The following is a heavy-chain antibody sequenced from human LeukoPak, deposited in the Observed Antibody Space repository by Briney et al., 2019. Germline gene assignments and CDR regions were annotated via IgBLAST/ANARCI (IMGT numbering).Heavy chain of an antibody. J-gene: IGHJ4*02. CDR2: INPNSGGT. V-gene: IGHV1-2*02. D-gene: IGHD2-2*01. CDR1: GYTFPSYG. Sequence: GASVKVSCKASGYTFPSYGISWVRQAPGQGIEWMGWINPNSGGTNYAQKFQGRVTMTRDTSISTAYMELSSLRSEDTAVYYCTSGTTDIVVVPATLRNYYFDYWGQGTLVTVSS. CDR3: TSGTTDIVVVPATLRNYYFDY.